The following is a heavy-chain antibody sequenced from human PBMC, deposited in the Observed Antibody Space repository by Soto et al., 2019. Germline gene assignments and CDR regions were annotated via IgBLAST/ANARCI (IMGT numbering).Heavy chain of an antibody. CDR3: AKDRPPLRYSSSWYGYHDY. D-gene: IGHD6-13*01. CDR2: ISGSGGST. V-gene: IGHV3-23*01. CDR1: GFTFSSYA. J-gene: IGHJ4*02. Sequence: EVQLLESGGGLVQPGGSLRLSCAASGFTFSSYAMSWVRQAPGKGLEWVSAISGSGGSTYYADSVKGRFTISRDNSKNKLYLQMNSLRAEDTAVYYCAKDRPPLRYSSSWYGYHDYWGQGTLVTVSS.